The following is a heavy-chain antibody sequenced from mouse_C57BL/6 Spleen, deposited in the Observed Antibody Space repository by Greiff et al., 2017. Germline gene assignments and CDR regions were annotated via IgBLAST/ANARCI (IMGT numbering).Heavy chain of an antibody. J-gene: IGHJ2*01. V-gene: IGHV5-17*01. CDR2: ISRGSSTI. CDR3: ARGEYLDY. Sequence: EVKLMESVGGLVKPGGSLKLSCAASGFTFSDYGMHWVRQAPEQGLEWVAYISRGSSTIYSADTVKGRFTITRDNAKNTTLLQKTSLRSEDTARDYGARGEYLDYWRQGTTLTVSS. D-gene: IGHD5-2*01. CDR1: GFTFSDYG.